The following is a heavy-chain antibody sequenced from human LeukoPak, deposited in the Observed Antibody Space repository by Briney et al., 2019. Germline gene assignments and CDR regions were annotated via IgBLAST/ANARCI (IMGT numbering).Heavy chain of an antibody. CDR2: INHSGST. CDR3: ARGHPTLALAGARY. CDR1: GGSFSGYY. D-gene: IGHD6-19*01. J-gene: IGHJ4*02. Sequence: ETLSLTCAVYGGSFSGYYWSWIRQPPGKGLEWIGEINHSGSTNYNPSRKSRVTISVDTSKNQFSLKLSSVTAADTAVYYCARGHPTLALAGARYWGQGTPVTVSS. V-gene: IGHV4-34*01.